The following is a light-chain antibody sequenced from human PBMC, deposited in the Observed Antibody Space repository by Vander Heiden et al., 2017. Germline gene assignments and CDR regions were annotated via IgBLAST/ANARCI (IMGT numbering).Light chain of an antibody. Sequence: AIRMTQSPSSFSASTGDRVTITCRASQGISSYLAWYQQKPGKAPKLLIYAASTLQSGVPSRFSGSGTRTDFTLTVSCLQSEDFATYYCQQYYSYPHTFGPGTKVDI. CDR1: QGISSY. J-gene: IGKJ3*01. CDR2: AAS. CDR3: QQYYSYPHT. V-gene: IGKV1-8*01.